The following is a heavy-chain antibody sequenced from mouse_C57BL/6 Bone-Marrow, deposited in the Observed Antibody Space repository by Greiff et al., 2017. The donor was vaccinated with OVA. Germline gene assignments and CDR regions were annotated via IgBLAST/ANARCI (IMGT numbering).Heavy chain of an antibody. CDR1: GYTFTGYW. V-gene: IGHV1-9*01. CDR2: ILPGSGST. Sequence: QVQLQQSGAELMKPGASVKLSCKATGYTFTGYWIEWVKQRPGHGLEWIGEILPGSGSTNYNEKFKGKATLTADTSSNTAYMQLSSLTTEDSVIYYCASRIYYGLFAYWGQGTLVTVSA. D-gene: IGHD2-1*01. CDR3: ASRIYYGLFAY. J-gene: IGHJ3*01.